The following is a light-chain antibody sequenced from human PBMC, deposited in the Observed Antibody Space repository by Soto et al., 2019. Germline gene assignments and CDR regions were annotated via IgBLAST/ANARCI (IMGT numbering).Light chain of an antibody. CDR1: TGHGSYI. CDR2: LEGGGSY. Sequence: QLVLTQSSSASASLGSSVKLTCTLSTGHGSYIIAWHQQQPGKAPRYLMNLEGGGSYNKGSGVPDRFSGSSSGADRYLTISNLQFEDEADYYCETWDSNTAVFGGGTQLTVL. V-gene: IGLV4-60*02. J-gene: IGLJ7*01. CDR3: ETWDSNTAV.